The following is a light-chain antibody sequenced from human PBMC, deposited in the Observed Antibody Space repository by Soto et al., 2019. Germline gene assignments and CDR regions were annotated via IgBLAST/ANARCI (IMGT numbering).Light chain of an antibody. CDR2: GAS. J-gene: IGKJ2*01. CDR3: QQYDNLPYT. CDR1: QDIVNY. Sequence: DLQMTQSPSSLSACVGDRVTITCQASQDIVNYLNWYQQKPGKAPKLLIYGASSLETGVPSRFSGSGSGTDFTFTISSLQPEDVAAYYCQQYDNLPYTFGQGTKLEI. V-gene: IGKV1-33*01.